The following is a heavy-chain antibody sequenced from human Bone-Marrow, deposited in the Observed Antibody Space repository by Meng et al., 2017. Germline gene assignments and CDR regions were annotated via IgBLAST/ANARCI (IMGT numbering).Heavy chain of an antibody. CDR3: ARTQYNWNDPLLYYFDY. D-gene: IGHD1-20*01. J-gene: IGHJ4*02. Sequence: KVSCKGSGYSFTSYWIGWVRQMPGKGLEWMGIIYPGDSDTRYSPSFQGQVTISADKSISTAYPQWSSLKASDTAMYYCARTQYNWNDPLLYYFDYWGQGTLVTVSS. V-gene: IGHV5-51*01. CDR1: GYSFTSYW. CDR2: IYPGDSDT.